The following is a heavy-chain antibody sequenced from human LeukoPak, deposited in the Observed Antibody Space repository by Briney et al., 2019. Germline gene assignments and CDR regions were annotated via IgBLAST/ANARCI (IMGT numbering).Heavy chain of an antibody. CDR3: ARSVGRSSGWYEKYYFDY. CDR1: GGSFSGYY. CDR2: IYYSGST. V-gene: IGHV4-59*01. Sequence: SETLSLTCAVYGGSFSGYYWSWIRQPPGKGLEWIGYIYYSGSTNYNPSLKSRVTISVDTSKNQFSLKLSSVTAADTAVYYCARSVGRSSGWYEKYYFDYWGQGTLVTVSS. J-gene: IGHJ4*02. D-gene: IGHD6-19*01.